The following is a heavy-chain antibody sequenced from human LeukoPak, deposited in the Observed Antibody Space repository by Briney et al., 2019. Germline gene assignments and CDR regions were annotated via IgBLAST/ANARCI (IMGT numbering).Heavy chain of an antibody. Sequence: GLSLRLSCAVSGFTSSNYEMNWVRQAPGKGLQWVSYISSSGNTIYYADSVKGRFSISRDKAKNSLYLQMNSLRAEDTAVYYCARDHSSGWYYFDYWGQGTLVTVSS. CDR1: GFTSSNYE. CDR3: ARDHSSGWYYFDY. D-gene: IGHD6-19*01. V-gene: IGHV3-48*03. CDR2: ISSSGNTI. J-gene: IGHJ4*02.